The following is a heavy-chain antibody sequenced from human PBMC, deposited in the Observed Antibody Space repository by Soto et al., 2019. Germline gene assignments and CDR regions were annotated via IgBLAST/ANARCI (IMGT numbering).Heavy chain of an antibody. CDR3: ARAPGDYFDY. CDR2: IFYSGSD. Sequence: QVQLQESGPGLVKPSQTLSLTCTVSGGSISSGGYYWSWIRQHPEKGLEWIGYIFYSGSDYYNPSLKSRVTIAVDTSKNQFSLKLSSVTAADTAVYYCARAPGDYFDYWGQGTLVTVSS. CDR1: GGSISSGGYY. J-gene: IGHJ4*02. V-gene: IGHV4-31*03.